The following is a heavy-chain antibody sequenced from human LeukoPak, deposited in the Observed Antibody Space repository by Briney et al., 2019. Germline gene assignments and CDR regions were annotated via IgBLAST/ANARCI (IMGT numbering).Heavy chain of an antibody. D-gene: IGHD2-2*01. CDR2: INPNSGGT. CDR3: ATTLGSTSCYDY. CDR1: GYTFTSYD. J-gene: IGHJ4*02. V-gene: IGHV1-2*02. Sequence: ASVKVSCKASGYTFTSYDINWVRQATGQGLEWMGWINPNSGGTNYAQKFQGRVTMTRDTSISTAYMELSRLRSDDTAVYYCATTLGSTSCYDYWGQGTLVTVSS.